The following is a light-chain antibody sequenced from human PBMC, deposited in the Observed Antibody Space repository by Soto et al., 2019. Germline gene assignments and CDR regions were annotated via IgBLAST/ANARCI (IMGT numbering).Light chain of an antibody. Sequence: EIVLTQSPATLSLSPGERATLSCRASQSVSSYLAWYQQKPGQAPRLLIYDASNRATGIPARFSGSGSGTDFTLTIISLEPEDFAVYYCQQRSNCPRGPFGQGTKVEIK. CDR1: QSVSSY. CDR3: QQRSNCPRGP. CDR2: DAS. V-gene: IGKV3-11*01. J-gene: IGKJ1*01.